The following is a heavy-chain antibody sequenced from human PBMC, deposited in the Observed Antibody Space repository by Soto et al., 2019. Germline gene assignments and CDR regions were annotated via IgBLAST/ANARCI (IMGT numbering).Heavy chain of an antibody. D-gene: IGHD5-12*01. V-gene: IGHV4-59*01. CDR3: ARGVATIGP. CDR1: GDSISSYY. CDR2: IYYSGST. Sequence: PSETLSLTCTVPGDSISSYYWSWIRQPPGKGLEWIGYIYYSGSTNYNPSLKSRATISVDTPKNQFSLKLTSVTAADTAVYYCARGVATIGPWGQGTLVTVSS. J-gene: IGHJ5*02.